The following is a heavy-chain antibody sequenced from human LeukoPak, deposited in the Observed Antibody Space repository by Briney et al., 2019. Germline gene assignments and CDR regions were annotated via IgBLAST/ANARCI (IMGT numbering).Heavy chain of an antibody. V-gene: IGHV1-18*01. Sequence: GASVKVSCKASGYTFTNFGISWVRQAPGQGLEWMGWISAYNGNTNYAQRLQGRVTMTTDTSTSTAYMELRSLRSDDTAVYYCARGGITGTTRGPTRLNDAFDIWGQGTMVTVSS. CDR1: GYTFTNFG. J-gene: IGHJ3*02. CDR3: ARGGITGTTRGPTRLNDAFDI. D-gene: IGHD1-20*01. CDR2: ISAYNGNT.